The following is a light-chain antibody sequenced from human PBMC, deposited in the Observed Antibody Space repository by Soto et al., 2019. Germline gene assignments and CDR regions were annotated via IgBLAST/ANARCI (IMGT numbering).Light chain of an antibody. CDR1: QSVSSN. CDR2: GAS. J-gene: IGKJ1*01. Sequence: EIVMTQSQATLSVSPGERATLSCRASQSVSSNLAWYQQKPGQAPRLLIYGASTRATGIPARVSGSGSGTEFTLTISILQAEDFAVYYCQQYNNWPPTFCQGTKVDIK. V-gene: IGKV3-15*01. CDR3: QQYNNWPPT.